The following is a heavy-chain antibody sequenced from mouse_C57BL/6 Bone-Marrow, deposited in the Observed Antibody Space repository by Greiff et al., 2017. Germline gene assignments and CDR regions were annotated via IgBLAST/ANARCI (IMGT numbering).Heavy chain of an antibody. Sequence: QVQLKQPGAELVKPGASVKLSCKASGYTFTSYWMHWVKQRPGHGLEWIGEILPGSGSTNYNEKFKGKATFTADTSSNTAYMQLSSLTTEDSAIYYCAWRYYFDYWGQGTTLTVSS. CDR2: ILPGSGST. CDR3: AWRYYFDY. V-gene: IGHV1-9*01. CDR1: GYTFTSYW. J-gene: IGHJ2*01.